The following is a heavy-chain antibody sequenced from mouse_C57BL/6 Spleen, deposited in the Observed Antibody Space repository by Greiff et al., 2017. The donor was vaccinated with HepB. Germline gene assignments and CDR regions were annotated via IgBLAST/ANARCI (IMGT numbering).Heavy chain of an antibody. V-gene: IGHV1-54*01. Sequence: QVQLQQSGAELVRPGTSVKVSCKASGYAFTNYLIEWVKQRPGQGLEWIGVINPGSGGTNYNEKFKGKATLTADKSSSTAYMQLSSLTSEDSAVYFCARDGPFYYTGDYYAMDYWGQGTSVTVSS. CDR2: INPGSGGT. J-gene: IGHJ4*01. CDR1: GYAFTNYL. CDR3: ARDGPFYYTGDYYAMDY. D-gene: IGHD2-1*01.